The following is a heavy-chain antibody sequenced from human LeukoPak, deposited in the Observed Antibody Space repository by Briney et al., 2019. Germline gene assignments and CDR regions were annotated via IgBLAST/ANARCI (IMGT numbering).Heavy chain of an antibody. V-gene: IGHV4-34*01. Sequence: SETLSLTCAVYGGSFSGYYWSWIRQPPGKGLEWSGEINHSGSTNYNASLKSRVTISIDTSKNQFSLKLSCVTAADTAVYYCARVDDSSGFYYGYWGQGTLVTVSS. D-gene: IGHD3-22*01. CDR3: ARVDDSSGFYYGY. CDR1: GGSFSGYY. CDR2: INHSGST. J-gene: IGHJ4*02.